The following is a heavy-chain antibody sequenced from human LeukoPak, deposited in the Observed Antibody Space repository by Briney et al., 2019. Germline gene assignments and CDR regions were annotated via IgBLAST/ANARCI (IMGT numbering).Heavy chain of an antibody. D-gene: IGHD3-10*01. CDR3: ARGYGSGSWRYYYYYYGMDV. J-gene: IGHJ6*02. CDR2: MNPNSGNT. Sequence: ASVKVSCKASGYTFTSYDINWVRQATGQGLEWMGWMNPNSGNTGYAQKFQGRVTMTRNTSISTAYMELSSLRSEDTAVYYCARGYGSGSWRYYYYYYGMDVWGQGTTVTVSS. CDR1: GYTFTSYD. V-gene: IGHV1-8*01.